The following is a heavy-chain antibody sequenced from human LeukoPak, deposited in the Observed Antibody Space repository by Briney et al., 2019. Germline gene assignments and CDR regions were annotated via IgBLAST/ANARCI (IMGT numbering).Heavy chain of an antibody. V-gene: IGHV1-69*05. CDR1: GYTFTSYD. CDR3: ARELGHYDILTGYYRGYFDY. J-gene: IGHJ4*02. D-gene: IGHD3-9*01. CDR2: IIPIFGTA. Sequence: GASVKVSCKASGYTFTSYDINWVRQATGQGLEWMGGIIPIFGTANYAQKFQGRVTITTDESTSTAYMELSSLRSEDTAVYYCARELGHYDILTGYYRGYFDYWGQGTLVTVSS.